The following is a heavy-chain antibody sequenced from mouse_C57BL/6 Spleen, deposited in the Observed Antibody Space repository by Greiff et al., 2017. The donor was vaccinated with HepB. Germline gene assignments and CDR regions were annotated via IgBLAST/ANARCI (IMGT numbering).Heavy chain of an antibody. CDR2: INPNNGGT. CDR1: GYTFTDYY. CDR3: ARSALFYYHDMDY. Sequence: EVQLQQSGPELVKPGASVKISCKASGYTFTDYYMNWVKQSHGKSLEWIGDINPNNGGTSYNQKFKGKATLTVDKSSSTAYMELRSLTSEDSAVYYCARSALFYYHDMDYWGQGTSVTVSS. D-gene: IGHD1-1*01. J-gene: IGHJ4*01. V-gene: IGHV1-26*01.